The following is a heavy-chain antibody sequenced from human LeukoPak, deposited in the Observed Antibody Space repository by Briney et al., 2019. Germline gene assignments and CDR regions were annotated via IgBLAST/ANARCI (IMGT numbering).Heavy chain of an antibody. J-gene: IGHJ4*02. CDR2: INHSGST. CDR3: ARVPFDY. CDR1: X. V-gene: IGHV4-34*01. Sequence: XWXXVRQPPGKGLEWIGEINHSGSTNYNPSLKSRGTISVDTSKNQFSLKLSSVTAADTAVYYCARVPFDYWGQGTLVTVSS.